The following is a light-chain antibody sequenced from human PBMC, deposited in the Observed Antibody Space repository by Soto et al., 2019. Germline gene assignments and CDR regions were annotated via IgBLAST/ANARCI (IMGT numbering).Light chain of an antibody. CDR1: SSDVGGYYY. V-gene: IGLV2-14*01. CDR3: SLYTSDNTYV. CDR2: EVR. J-gene: IGLJ7*01. Sequence: QSALTQPASVSGSPGQSITISCTGTSSDVGGYYYVSWYQHHPGKAPKLMIYEVRNRPSGVPDRFSGSKSGNTASLTISGLQTADEANYFCSLYTSDNTYVFGAGTQLTVL.